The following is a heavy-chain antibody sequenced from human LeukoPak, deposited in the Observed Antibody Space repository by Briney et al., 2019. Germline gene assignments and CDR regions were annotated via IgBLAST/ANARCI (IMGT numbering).Heavy chain of an antibody. Sequence: DPSETLSLTCTVSGGSISSYYWSWIRQPPGKGRKWIGYIYYSGSPNYNPSLKSRVTISVDTSKNQFSLKLSSVTAADTAVYYCARVSYYDSSGYYGARYYYGMDVWGQGTTVTVSS. J-gene: IGHJ6*02. CDR2: IYYSGSP. D-gene: IGHD3-22*01. V-gene: IGHV4-59*12. CDR3: ARVSYYDSSGYYGARYYYGMDV. CDR1: GGSISSYY.